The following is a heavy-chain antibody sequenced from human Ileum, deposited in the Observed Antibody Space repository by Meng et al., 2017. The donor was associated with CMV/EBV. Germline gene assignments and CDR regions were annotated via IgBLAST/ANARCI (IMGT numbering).Heavy chain of an antibody. D-gene: IGHD6-6*01. J-gene: IGHJ4*02. CDR1: GFSFSNSD. CDR2: SPSSGTTT. CDR3: QAWVHASSVDY. V-gene: IGHV3-48*03. Sequence: GESLKISCEASGFSFSNSDMNWVRQAPGKGLEWISFSPSSGTTTYYADSVKGRFTVSRDNAKQSLHLILNSLGVEDTAVYYCQAWVHASSVDYWGQGTLVTVSS.